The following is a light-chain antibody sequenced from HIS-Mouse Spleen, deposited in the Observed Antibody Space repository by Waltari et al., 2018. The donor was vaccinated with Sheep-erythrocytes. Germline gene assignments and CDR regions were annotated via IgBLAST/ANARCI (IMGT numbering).Light chain of an antibody. CDR3: QQFNNYPRT. J-gene: IGKJ1*01. V-gene: IGKV1D-13*01. Sequence: AIQLTQSPSSLSASVGDRVTITCRASQGISSAVAWYQQKPGKAPKLLIYDASSLESGFPSRFSGSGSGTDFTLTISSLQPEDFATYYCQQFNNYPRTFGQGTKVEIK. CDR2: DAS. CDR1: QGISSA.